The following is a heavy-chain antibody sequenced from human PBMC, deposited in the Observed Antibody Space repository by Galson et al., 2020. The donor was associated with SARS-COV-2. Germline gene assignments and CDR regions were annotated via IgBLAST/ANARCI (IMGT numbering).Heavy chain of an antibody. V-gene: IGHV4-4*07. J-gene: IGHJ4*02. CDR2: IYSSGST. CDR1: GGSISSYY. Sequence: ASENLSLTCTVSGGSISSYYWSWIRQPAGKGLEWLGRIYSSGSTNYNPSLKSRVTMSVDTSKKQFSLKLSSVTAADTAVYYCARGGHSRSYYPCDSWGQGTLVTVSS. CDR3: ARGGHSRSYYPCDS. D-gene: IGHD1-26*01.